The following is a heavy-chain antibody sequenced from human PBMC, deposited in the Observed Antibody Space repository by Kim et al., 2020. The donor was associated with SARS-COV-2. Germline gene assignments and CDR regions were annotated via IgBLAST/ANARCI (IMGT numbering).Heavy chain of an antibody. D-gene: IGHD3-16*02. CDR1: GYTFTTYY. J-gene: IGHJ4*02. V-gene: IGHV1-46*01. Sequence: ASVKVSCKTSGYTFTTYYMHWVRQVPGQGLEWMGIINPSVSSTRYAQKFQGRVTMNRDTSATTVYMDLSSLRSEDTAVYYCARGGMITSGGVIEYFDHWGQGTLVTVSS. CDR3: ARGGMITSGGVIEYFDH. CDR2: INPSVSST.